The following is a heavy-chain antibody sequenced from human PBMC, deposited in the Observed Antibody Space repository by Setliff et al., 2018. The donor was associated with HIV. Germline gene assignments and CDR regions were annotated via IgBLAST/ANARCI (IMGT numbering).Heavy chain of an antibody. Sequence: PSETLSLTCAVYGGSLSGYYWSWIRQPPGKGLEWIGEINHSGRINCNPSLKSRVTVSVDTPKNQFSLKLSSVTAADTAVYYCARGYSSSYYFDYWGQGTLVTVSS. V-gene: IGHV4-34*01. D-gene: IGHD6-13*01. CDR1: GGSLSGYY. CDR2: INHSGRI. CDR3: ARGYSSSYYFDY. J-gene: IGHJ4*02.